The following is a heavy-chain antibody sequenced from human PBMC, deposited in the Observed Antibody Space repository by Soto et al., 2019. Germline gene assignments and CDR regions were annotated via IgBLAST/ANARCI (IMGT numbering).Heavy chain of an antibody. CDR3: ARELVRYYYYGMDV. V-gene: IGHV1-2*02. D-gene: IGHD3-10*01. Sequence: QAQLVQSGAEVQKPGASVKVSCKASGYTFTGYYMHGVRQAPGQGLEWIGWINPNSGGTNFAEKFEDRVTMTRDTSISTAYMELTRLTSDDTAVYYCARELVRYYYYGMDVWGHGTTVPVSS. J-gene: IGHJ6*02. CDR1: GYTFTGYY. CDR2: INPNSGGT.